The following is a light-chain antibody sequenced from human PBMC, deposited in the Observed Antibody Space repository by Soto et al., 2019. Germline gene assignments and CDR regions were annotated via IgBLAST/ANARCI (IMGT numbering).Light chain of an antibody. CDR3: CSFTSRATCV. V-gene: IGLV2-23*02. J-gene: IGLJ1*01. CDR1: SSDVGSYNL. CDR2: EVS. Sequence: SALTQPASVSGSPGQSITISCTGTSSDVGSYNLVSWYQQHPGKGPKLVIYEVSKRPSGVSNRFSGSKSGNTASLTISGLQPENEADYSRCSFTSRATCVFGTGTKVTV.